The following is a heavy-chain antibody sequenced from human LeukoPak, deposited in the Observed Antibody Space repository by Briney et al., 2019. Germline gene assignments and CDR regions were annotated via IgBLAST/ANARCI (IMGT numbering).Heavy chain of an antibody. CDR3: ASGTGTTDYYYMDV. D-gene: IGHD1-7*01. CDR1: GGSISSYY. CDR2: IYYSGST. V-gene: IGHV4-59*01. Sequence: PSETLSLTCTVSGGSISSYYWSWIRQPPGKGLEWIGYIYYSGSTNYSPSLKSRVTISVDTSKNQFSLKLSSVTAADTAVYYCASGTGTTDYYYMDVWGKGTTVTVSS. J-gene: IGHJ6*03.